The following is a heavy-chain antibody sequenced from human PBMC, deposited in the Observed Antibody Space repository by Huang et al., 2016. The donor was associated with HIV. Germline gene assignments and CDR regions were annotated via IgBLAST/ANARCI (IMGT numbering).Heavy chain of an antibody. J-gene: IGHJ5*02. CDR2: NGSYISHR. CDR1: GFAFSGYG. Sequence: EVELVESGGGLVKPGGSLRLSCAASGFAFSGYGMSWVRQAPGKGLEWVTFNGSYISHRYYADSVKGRVTISRDNAKSSIYLQLDSLRAEDTAVYYCAYQQWLVGGLNHWGQGTLVVVSS. V-gene: IGHV3-21*02. CDR3: AYQQWLVGGLNH. D-gene: IGHD6-19*01.